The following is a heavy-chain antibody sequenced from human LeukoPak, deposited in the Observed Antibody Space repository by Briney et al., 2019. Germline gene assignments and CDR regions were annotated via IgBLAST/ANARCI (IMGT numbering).Heavy chain of an antibody. D-gene: IGHD1-14*01. Sequence: GGSLRLSCAASGFTFSSYWMHWVRQAPGKGLVWVSRINSDGSSTSYADPVKGRFTISRDNAKNTLYLQMNSLRAEDTAVYYCARFLDEPELGAFDIWGQGTMVTVSS. CDR2: INSDGSST. CDR3: ARFLDEPELGAFDI. CDR1: GFTFSSYW. J-gene: IGHJ3*02. V-gene: IGHV3-74*01.